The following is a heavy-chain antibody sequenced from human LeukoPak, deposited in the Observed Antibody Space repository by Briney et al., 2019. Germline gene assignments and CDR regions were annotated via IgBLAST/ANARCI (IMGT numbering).Heavy chain of an antibody. CDR2: MYYSGST. J-gene: IGHJ4*02. CDR3: ARGSFYYDSSGYYFDY. CDR1: GGSISSYH. Sequence: SETLSLTCTVSGGSISSYHWNWIRQPPGKGLEWIGYMYYSGSTKYNPSLRSRVTLSLDTSKNQFSLKLSSVTAADTAVYYCARGSFYYDSSGYYFDYWGQGTLVTVSS. V-gene: IGHV4-59*01. D-gene: IGHD3-22*01.